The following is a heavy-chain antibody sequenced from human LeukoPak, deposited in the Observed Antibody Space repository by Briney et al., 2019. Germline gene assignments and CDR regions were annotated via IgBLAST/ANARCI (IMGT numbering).Heavy chain of an antibody. D-gene: IGHD2-15*01. CDR2: ISSGRTI. CDR3: ATAQDIVVVVAATQGNWFDP. Sequence: GGSLRLSCAASGFTFSSYEMNWVRQAPGKGLEWVSYISSGRTIYYADSVKGRFTISRDNAKNSLYLQMNSLRAEDTAVYYCATAQDIVVVVAATQGNWFDPWGQGTLVTVSS. J-gene: IGHJ5*02. V-gene: IGHV3-48*03. CDR1: GFTFSSYE.